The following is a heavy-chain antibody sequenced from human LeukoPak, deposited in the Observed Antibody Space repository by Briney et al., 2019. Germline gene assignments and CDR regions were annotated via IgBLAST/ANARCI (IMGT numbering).Heavy chain of an antibody. CDR3: ARHQLVVVPAAPDY. CDR2: IYYSGST. Sequence: PSETLSLTCTVSGGSISSSSYYRGWIRQPPGKGLEWIGSIYYSGSTYYNPSLKSRVTISVDTSKNQFSLKLSSVTAADTAVYYCARHQLVVVPAAPDYWGQGTLVTVSS. D-gene: IGHD2-2*01. J-gene: IGHJ4*02. CDR1: GGSISSSSYY. V-gene: IGHV4-39*01.